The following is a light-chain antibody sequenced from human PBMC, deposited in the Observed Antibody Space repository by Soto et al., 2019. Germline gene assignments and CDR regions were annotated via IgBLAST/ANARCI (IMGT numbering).Light chain of an antibody. CDR1: SSNIGAGYD. V-gene: IGLV1-40*01. CDR3: SSYAGSNNLV. CDR2: GDI. Sequence: QSVLTQPPSVSGAPGQRVTISCTGTSSNIGAGYDVHWYQQLPGTAPKLLIYGDINRPSGVPDRFSGSKSGSTASLTISELQAEDEADYYCSSYAGSNNLVFGGGTKLTVL. J-gene: IGLJ2*01.